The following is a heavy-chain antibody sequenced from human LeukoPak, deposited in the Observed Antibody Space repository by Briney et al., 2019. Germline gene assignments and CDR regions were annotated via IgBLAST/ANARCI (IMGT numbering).Heavy chain of an antibody. CDR2: ISYDGSSR. V-gene: IGHV3-30-3*01. CDR1: GFTFSTYA. Sequence: GGSLRLSCAASGFTFSTYAMHWVRQAPGKGLDWVADISYDGSSRSYADSVRGRFIISRDNSKSTLYVEMNSLRAEDTAVYYCARLVGWNYGYWGQGTLVTVSS. J-gene: IGHJ4*02. CDR3: ARLVGWNYGY. D-gene: IGHD3-16*01.